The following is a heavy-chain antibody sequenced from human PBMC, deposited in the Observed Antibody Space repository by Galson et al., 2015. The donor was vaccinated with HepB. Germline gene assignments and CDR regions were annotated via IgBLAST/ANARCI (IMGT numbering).Heavy chain of an antibody. CDR2: ISSNGGST. V-gene: IGHV3-64*01. CDR3: ARVRVESYYYGMDV. Sequence: SLRLSCAASGFTFSSYAMHWVRQAPGEGLEYVSAISSNGGSTYYANSVKGRFTISRDNSKNTLYLQMGSLRAEDMAVYYCARVRVESYYYGMDVWGQGTTVTVSS. J-gene: IGHJ6*02. D-gene: IGHD1-1*01. CDR1: GFTFSSYA.